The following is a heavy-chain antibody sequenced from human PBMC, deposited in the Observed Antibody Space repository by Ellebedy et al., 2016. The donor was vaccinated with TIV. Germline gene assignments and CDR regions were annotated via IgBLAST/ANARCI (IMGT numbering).Heavy chain of an antibody. Sequence: SETLSLXXTVSNGSISSRYWGWMRQPPGKPMEWIGYVSHSGSTNYNPSLKSRVTISVDTSKNQFSLSLRSVTAADTAVYYCARVQYPLQSYFKYWGQGTLVTVSS. CDR3: ARVQYPLQSYFKY. D-gene: IGHD2/OR15-2a*01. J-gene: IGHJ4*02. CDR2: VSHSGST. CDR1: NGSISSRY. V-gene: IGHV4-59*11.